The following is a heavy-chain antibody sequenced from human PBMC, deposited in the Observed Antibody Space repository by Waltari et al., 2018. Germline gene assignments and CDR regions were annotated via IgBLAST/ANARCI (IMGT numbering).Heavy chain of an antibody. D-gene: IGHD6-19*01. J-gene: IGHJ4*01. CDR3: AASVGVAPNY. CDR1: GFTFNNDW. CDR2: IKQDASEK. Sequence: EVQLVESGGGLVQPGGSLRLSGAASGFTFNNDWMTWVRQAPGKGLEWVANIKQDASEKYYVDSVKGRFTISRDNTKNSLYLQMNSLRAEDTAVYYCAASVGVAPNYWGHGTLVTVSS. V-gene: IGHV3-7*01.